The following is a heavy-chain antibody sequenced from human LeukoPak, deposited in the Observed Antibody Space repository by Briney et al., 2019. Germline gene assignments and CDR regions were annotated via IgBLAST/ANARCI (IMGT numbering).Heavy chain of an antibody. Sequence: GASVKVSCKASGYMFTGYYLHWVRQAPGQGLEWMGWINPYSGGTNYAQKFQGRVTMTRDTSISTAYMELSRLRSDDTAVYYCVRDRTKYCSSTSCPLDYWGQGTLVTVSS. D-gene: IGHD2-2*01. CDR3: VRDRTKYCSSTSCPLDY. V-gene: IGHV1-2*02. CDR2: INPYSGGT. J-gene: IGHJ4*02. CDR1: GYMFTGYY.